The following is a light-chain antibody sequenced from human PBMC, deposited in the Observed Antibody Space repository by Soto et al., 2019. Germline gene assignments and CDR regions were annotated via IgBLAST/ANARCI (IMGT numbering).Light chain of an antibody. J-gene: IGLJ1*01. CDR1: RNDIGLYDF. V-gene: IGLV2-8*01. Sequence: QSALTQPASLSGSPGQSVTISCTGTRNDIGLYDFVSWYQHHPGKAPRLIIYEVVQRPSGVPDRFSGSKSGNTASLTVSGLQAADEADYFCKSYAGSNTYVFGSGTKVTVL. CDR2: EVV. CDR3: KSYAGSNTYV.